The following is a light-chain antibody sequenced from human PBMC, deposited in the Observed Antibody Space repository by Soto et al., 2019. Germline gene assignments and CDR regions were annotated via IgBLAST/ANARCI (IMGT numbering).Light chain of an antibody. J-gene: IGKJ5*01. CDR1: HDIAKY. V-gene: IGKV1-33*01. CDR2: DAS. Sequence: DVQMTPSPSSLSASVGDRVTIACQASHDIAKYLNWYQQKPGKAPELLIYDASSLETGVPSRFSGTASGTDFNLTISSLQPEDIATYYCQQYHSLPITFGQGTRLEVK. CDR3: QQYHSLPIT.